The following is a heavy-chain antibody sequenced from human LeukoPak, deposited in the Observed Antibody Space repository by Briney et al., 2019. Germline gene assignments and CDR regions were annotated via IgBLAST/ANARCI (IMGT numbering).Heavy chain of an antibody. CDR2: ISGSGGST. J-gene: IGHJ6*03. CDR1: GFTFSSYG. V-gene: IGHV3-23*01. D-gene: IGHD6-19*01. CDR3: ANQDGQWLSYYYMDV. Sequence: PGGSLRLSCEASGFTFSSYGMSWVRQAPGKGLEWVSAISGSGGSTYYADSVKGRFTISRDNSKNTLYLQMNSLRAEDTAVYYCANQDGQWLSYYYMDVWGKGTTVTISS.